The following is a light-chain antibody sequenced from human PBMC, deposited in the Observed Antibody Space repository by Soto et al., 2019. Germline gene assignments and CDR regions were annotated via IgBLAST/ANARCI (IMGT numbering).Light chain of an antibody. CDR1: SSDVGGYNY. J-gene: IGLJ1*01. Sequence: QSALTQPASVSGSPGQSITISCTGTSSDVGGYNYVSWYQQHPGKAPKLMIYDVSNRPSGVSNRCSGSKSGNTASLTISGPQAEDEADYYCSSYTLSSSYVFGAGTKLTVL. CDR2: DVS. CDR3: SSYTLSSSYV. V-gene: IGLV2-14*01.